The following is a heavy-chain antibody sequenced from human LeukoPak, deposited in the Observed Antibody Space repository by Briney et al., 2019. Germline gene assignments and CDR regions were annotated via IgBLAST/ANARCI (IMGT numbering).Heavy chain of an antibody. CDR2: IIPILGIA. CDR3: ARGASGGSSDY. D-gene: IGHD3-16*01. CDR1: GGTFSSYA. J-gene: IGHJ4*02. Sequence: SVKVSCKASGGTFSSYAISWVRQAPGRGLEWMGRIIPILGIANYAQKFQGRVTITADKSTSTAYMELSSLRSEDTAVYYCARGASGGSSDYWGQGTLVTVSS. V-gene: IGHV1-69*04.